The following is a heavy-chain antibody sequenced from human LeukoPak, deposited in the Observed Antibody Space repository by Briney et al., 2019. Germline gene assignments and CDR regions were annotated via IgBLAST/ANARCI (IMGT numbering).Heavy chain of an antibody. Sequence: ASVKVSCKASGYSFTRYGISWVRQAPGQALEWMGLISPYNGNTKYAQKLQGRVTMTTDTSTSTANMELRSLRSDDTAVYYCARDEDYGIFVNVDYWGQGTLVTVSS. CDR2: ISPYNGNT. CDR3: ARDEDYGIFVNVDY. CDR1: GYSFTRYG. V-gene: IGHV1-18*01. J-gene: IGHJ4*02. D-gene: IGHD3-16*01.